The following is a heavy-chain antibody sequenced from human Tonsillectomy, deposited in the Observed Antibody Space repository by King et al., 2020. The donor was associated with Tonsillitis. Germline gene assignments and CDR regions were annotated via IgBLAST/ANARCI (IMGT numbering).Heavy chain of an antibody. CDR3: ARDPRFSLRLGFTTYWNPGYFHH. V-gene: IGHV3-23*04. CDR1: GFSFSSYA. Sequence: VQLVESGGGFTQPGGSLRLSCGASGFSFSSYAMGWVRQAPGKGLEWVSIISSSGGTSYYADSVKGRFTISRDNSNNTLYLQMSGLRADDTALYYCARDPRFSLRLGFTTYWNPGYFHHWGQGTLVTVSS. CDR2: ISSSGGTS. J-gene: IGHJ1*01. D-gene: IGHD1-1*01.